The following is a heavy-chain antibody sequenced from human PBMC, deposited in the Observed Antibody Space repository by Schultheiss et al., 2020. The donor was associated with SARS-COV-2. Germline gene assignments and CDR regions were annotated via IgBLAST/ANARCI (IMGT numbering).Heavy chain of an antibody. CDR1: GFTFGDYA. D-gene: IGHD3-3*01. V-gene: IGHV3-30*04. CDR2: ISYDGSNK. Sequence: GGSLRLSCTASGFTFGDYAMSWFRQAPGKGLEWVAVISYDGSNKYYADSVKGRFTISRDNSKNTLYLQMNSLRAEDTAVYYCAKDQGTYYDFWSGYYRYYGMDVWGQGTTVTVSS. J-gene: IGHJ6*02. CDR3: AKDQGTYYDFWSGYYRYYGMDV.